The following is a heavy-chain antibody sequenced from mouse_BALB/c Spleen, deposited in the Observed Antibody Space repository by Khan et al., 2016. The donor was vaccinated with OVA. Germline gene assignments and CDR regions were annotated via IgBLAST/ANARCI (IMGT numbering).Heavy chain of an antibody. D-gene: IGHD2-2*01. CDR1: GYTFTSYW. J-gene: IGHJ3*01. CDR2: IDPSDSET. Sequence: VQLQESGAELVRPGASVKLSCKASGYTFTSYWMNWVKQRPGQGLEWIGMIDPSDSETHYNQMFKDKATLTVDKSSSTAYMQLSSLTSEDSAVYYGTRREKYGYDPSWFAYWGQGTLVTVSA. CDR3: TRREKYGYDPSWFAY. V-gene: IGHV1-61*01.